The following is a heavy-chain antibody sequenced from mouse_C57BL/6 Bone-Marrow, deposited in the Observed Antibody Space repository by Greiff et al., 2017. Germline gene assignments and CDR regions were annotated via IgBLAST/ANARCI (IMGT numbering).Heavy chain of an antibody. D-gene: IGHD2-3*01. Sequence: QVTLIVSGPGLLQPSQTLSLTCSFSGFSLSTFGLGVGWIRQPSGKGLVWLAHIWWDDDNYYNPALKSRLTIYKDTSKNQVFLKIANVDTADTATYYCARIRADGYCVIWYFDVGGSGTTGTVTS. CDR3: ARIRADGYCVIWYFDV. J-gene: IGHJ1*01. V-gene: IGHV8-8*01. CDR2: IWWDDDN. CDR1: GFSLSTFGLG.